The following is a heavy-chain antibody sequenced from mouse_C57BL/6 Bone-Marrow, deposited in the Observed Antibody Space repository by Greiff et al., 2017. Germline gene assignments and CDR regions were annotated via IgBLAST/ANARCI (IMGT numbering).Heavy chain of an antibody. CDR2: IYPGSGST. J-gene: IGHJ4*01. CDR3: ARRNYYGSSSYAMDY. V-gene: IGHV1-55*01. Sequence: QVQLKQPGAELVKPGASVKMSCKASGYTFTSYWITWVKQRPGQGLEWIGDIYPGSGSTNYNEKFKSKATLTVDTSSSTAYMQRSSLTSEDSAVYYCARRNYYGSSSYAMDYWGQGTSVTVSS. D-gene: IGHD1-1*01. CDR1: GYTFTSYW.